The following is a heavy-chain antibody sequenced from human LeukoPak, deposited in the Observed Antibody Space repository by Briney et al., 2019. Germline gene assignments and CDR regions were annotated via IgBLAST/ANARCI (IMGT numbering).Heavy chain of an antibody. V-gene: IGHV3-43*02. CDR1: GFTFDDYA. J-gene: IGHJ4*02. D-gene: IGHD5-18*01. Sequence: PGGSLRLSCAAPGFTFDDYAMHWVRQAPGKGLEWVSLISGDGGSTYYADSVKGRFTISRDNSKNSLYLQMNSLRTEDTALYYCAKDRWGGAMGPHYFDYWGQGILVTVSS. CDR2: ISGDGGST. CDR3: AKDRWGGAMGPHYFDY.